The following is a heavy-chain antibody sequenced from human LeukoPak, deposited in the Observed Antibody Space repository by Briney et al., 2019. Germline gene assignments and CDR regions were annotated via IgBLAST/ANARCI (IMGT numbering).Heavy chain of an antibody. CDR2: ISYDGNQN. J-gene: IGHJ4*02. V-gene: IGHV3-30*01. CDR3: ARDESLDY. CDR1: GFTSSRYA. Sequence: GGSLRLSCAASGFTSSRYAMHWVRQAPGKGLEWMAVISYDGNQNYYADSVKGRFTISRDSSKSTLYLQMNSLRVDDTAVYYCARDESLDYWGQGTLVTVSS.